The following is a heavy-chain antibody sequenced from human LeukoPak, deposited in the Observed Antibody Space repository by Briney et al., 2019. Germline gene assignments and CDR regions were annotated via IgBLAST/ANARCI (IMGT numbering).Heavy chain of an antibody. CDR1: GGSISTYSYY. Sequence: SETLSLTCTVSGGSISTYSYYGGWIRQPPGKGLEWIGSIYYSGSTYYNPSLKSRVTIPVDTSKNQFSLRLSSVTATDTAVYYCARNLRNRYGYDACYVRTRATMVTVSS. J-gene: IGHJ3*01. CDR2: IYYSGST. V-gene: IGHV4-39*01. D-gene: IGHD5-18*01. CDR3: ARNLRNRYGYDACYV.